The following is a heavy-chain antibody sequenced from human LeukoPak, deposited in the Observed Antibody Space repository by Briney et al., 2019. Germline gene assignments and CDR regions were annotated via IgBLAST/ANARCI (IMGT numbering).Heavy chain of an antibody. J-gene: IGHJ6*02. CDR2: IWYDGSNK. CDR3: ARVPLDIAVAGTWSYYYYYGMDV. V-gene: IGHV3-33*01. D-gene: IGHD6-19*01. CDR1: GFTFSSYG. Sequence: GGSLRLSCAASGFTFSSYGMHWVRQAPGKGLEWVAVIWYDGSNKYYADSVKGRFTISRDNSKNTLYLQMNSLRAEDTAVYYCARVPLDIAVAGTWSYYYYYGMDVWGQGTTVTVSS.